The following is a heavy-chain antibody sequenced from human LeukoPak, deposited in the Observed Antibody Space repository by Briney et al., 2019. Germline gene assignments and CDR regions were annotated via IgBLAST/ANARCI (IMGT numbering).Heavy chain of an antibody. CDR2: ISWNSGTK. J-gene: IGHJ6*02. CDR1: GFTFDDYA. Sequence: GGSLRLSCAASGFTFDDYAMHWVRQAPGKGLEWVSGISWNSGTKGYADSVKGRFTISRDNAKNSLYLQMNSLRGEDAALYYCAVLHYYAMDVWGQGATVTVSS. D-gene: IGHD2-8*01. V-gene: IGHV3-9*01. CDR3: AVLHYYAMDV.